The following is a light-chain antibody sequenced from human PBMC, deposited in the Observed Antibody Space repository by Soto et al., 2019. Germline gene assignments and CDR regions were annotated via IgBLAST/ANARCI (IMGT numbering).Light chain of an antibody. CDR3: SSYAGGKNFYV. J-gene: IGLJ1*01. Sequence: SALTHPPSPSATPGQTVTVSCPGTSSDFGGYDYVSWYQQHPGEAPKLIIYEVTKRPSGVPDRFSGSKSGNTADLTVSGLQAEDEADYHCSSYAGGKNFYVFGPGTKV. CDR2: EVT. V-gene: IGLV2-8*01. CDR1: SSDFGGYDY.